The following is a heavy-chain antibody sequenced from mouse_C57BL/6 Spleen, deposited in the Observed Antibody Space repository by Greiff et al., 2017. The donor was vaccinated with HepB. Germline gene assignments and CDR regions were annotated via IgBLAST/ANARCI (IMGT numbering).Heavy chain of an antibody. D-gene: IGHD2-4*01. CDR3: ARGGYDYDPFRAMDY. Sequence: EVQLQQSGGGLVQPGGSLKLSCAASGFTFSDYGMAWVRQAPRKGPEWVAFISNLAYSIYYADTVTGRFTISRENAKNTLYLEMSSRRSEDTAMYYCARGGYDYDPFRAMDYWGQGTSVTVSS. CDR2: ISNLAYSI. V-gene: IGHV5-15*01. CDR1: GFTFSDYG. J-gene: IGHJ4*01.